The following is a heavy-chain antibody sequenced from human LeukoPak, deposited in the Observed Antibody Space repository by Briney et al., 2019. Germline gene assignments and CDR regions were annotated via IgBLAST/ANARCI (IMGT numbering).Heavy chain of an antibody. CDR1: GYTFTSYD. CDR2: MNPNSGNT. D-gene: IGHD2-2*01. J-gene: IGHJ4*02. V-gene: IGHV1-8*01. CDR3: ARGSPSSTSAADY. Sequence: ATVKVSCKASGYTFTSYDINWVRQATGQGLEWMGWMNPNSGNTGYAQKFQGRVTMTRNTSISTAYMELSSLRSEDTAVYYCARGSPSSTSAADYWGQGTLVTVSS.